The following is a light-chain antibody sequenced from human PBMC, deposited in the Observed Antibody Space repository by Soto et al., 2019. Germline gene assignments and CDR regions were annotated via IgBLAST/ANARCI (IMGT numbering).Light chain of an antibody. CDR1: QSVSSY. Sequence: EIVLTQSPATLSLSPGERATLSCRASQSVSSYLAWYQQKPGQAPRLLIYDASNRATGIPARFSGSGSGTDFTLTIISLEPEDFAVYYCQQRSNWPPTFGQGTQLEIK. J-gene: IGKJ2*01. V-gene: IGKV3-11*01. CDR3: QQRSNWPPT. CDR2: DAS.